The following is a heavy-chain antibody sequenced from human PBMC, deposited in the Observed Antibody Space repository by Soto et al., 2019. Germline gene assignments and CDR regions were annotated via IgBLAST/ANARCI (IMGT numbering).Heavy chain of an antibody. D-gene: IGHD1-1*01. CDR3: AKDASITTSYLPH. CDR2: ISWNSGNI. V-gene: IGHV3-9*01. CDR1: GFTFDDYA. J-gene: IGHJ4*02. Sequence: EVHLVESGGGLVQPGRSLRLSCAASGFTFDDYAMHWVRQAPGKGLEWVSSISWNSGNIDYADSVKGRFTVSRDNAKNFLYLHMSSLRSEDTALYYCAKDASITTSYLPHWGQGTLVTVSS.